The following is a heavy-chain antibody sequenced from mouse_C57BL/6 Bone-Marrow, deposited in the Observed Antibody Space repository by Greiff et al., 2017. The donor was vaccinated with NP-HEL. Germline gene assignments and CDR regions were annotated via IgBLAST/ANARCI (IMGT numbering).Heavy chain of an antibody. V-gene: IGHV1-72*01. CDR3: ARYYYGSGYFDY. CDR1: GYTFTNYW. D-gene: IGHD1-1*01. Sequence: QVQLQQPGAELVKPGASVKLSCKASGYTFTNYWMHWVKQRPGRGLEWIGRFDPNRGGTNDNEKFKRKATLTVDKPSSTDDMQLSSLTSEDSAVYYCARYYYGSGYFDYWGQGTTLTVSS. CDR2: FDPNRGGT. J-gene: IGHJ2*01.